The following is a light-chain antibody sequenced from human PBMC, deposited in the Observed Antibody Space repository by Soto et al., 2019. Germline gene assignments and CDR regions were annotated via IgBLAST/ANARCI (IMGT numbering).Light chain of an antibody. Sequence: QSVLTQPPSVSGAPGQRVTISCTGSSSNIRAGYDVHWYQQLPGTAPKLLIYGNSNRPSGVPDRFSGSKSGTSASLAITGLQAEDEADYYCQSYGSSLSVVFGGGTKLTVL. CDR2: GNS. CDR1: SSNIRAGYD. V-gene: IGLV1-40*01. CDR3: QSYGSSLSVV. J-gene: IGLJ2*01.